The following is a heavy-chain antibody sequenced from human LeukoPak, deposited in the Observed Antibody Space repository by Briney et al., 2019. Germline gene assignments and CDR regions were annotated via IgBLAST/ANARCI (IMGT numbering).Heavy chain of an antibody. V-gene: IGHV4-61*02. CDR3: ARVAAVAGTGNWFDP. D-gene: IGHD6-19*01. Sequence: SETLSLTCTVSGGSISSGSYYWSWIRQPAGKGLQWIGRIYTSGSTNYNPSLKSRVTISVDTSKNQFSLKLSSVTAADTAVYYCARVAAVAGTGNWFDPWGQGTLVTVSS. CDR2: IYTSGST. CDR1: GGSISSGSYY. J-gene: IGHJ5*02.